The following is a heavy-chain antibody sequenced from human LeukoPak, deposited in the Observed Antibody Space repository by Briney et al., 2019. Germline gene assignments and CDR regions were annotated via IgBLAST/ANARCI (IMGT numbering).Heavy chain of an antibody. V-gene: IGHV3-33*01. CDR3: ARDPGSLRYSYFDY. CDR1: GFTFSSYG. J-gene: IGHJ4*02. D-gene: IGHD3-9*01. Sequence: AGGSLRPSCAASGFTFSSYGMHWVRQAPGKGLEWVAVIWYDGSNKYYADSVKGRFTISRDNSKNTLYLQMNSLRAEDTAVYYCARDPGSLRYSYFDYWGQGTLVTVSS. CDR2: IWYDGSNK.